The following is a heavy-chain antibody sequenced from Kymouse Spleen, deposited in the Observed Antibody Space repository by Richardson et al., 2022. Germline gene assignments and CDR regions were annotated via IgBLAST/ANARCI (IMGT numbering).Heavy chain of an antibody. D-gene: IGHD6-19*01. CDR1: GGSISSSSYY. CDR3: AKIAVAGQFDY. CDR2: IYYSGST. V-gene: IGHV4-39*01. Sequence: QLQLQESGPGLVKPSETLSLTCTVSGGSISSSSYYWGWIRQPPGKGLEWIGSIYYSGSTYYNPSLKSRVTISVDTSKNQFSLKLSSVTAADTAVYYCAKIAVAGQFDYWGQGTLVTVSS. J-gene: IGHJ4*02.